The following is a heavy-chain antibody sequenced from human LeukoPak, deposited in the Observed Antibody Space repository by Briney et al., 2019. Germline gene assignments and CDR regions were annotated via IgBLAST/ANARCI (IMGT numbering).Heavy chain of an antibody. CDR1: GYTFTSCY. V-gene: IGHV1-46*01. J-gene: IGHJ4*02. Sequence: GASVKVSCKASGYTFTSCYMHWVRQAPGQGLEWMGIINPSGGSTSYAQKFQGKVTMTRDTSTSTVYMELSSLRSEDTAVYYCARDLRGRDVVVSPRDDYWGQGTLVTVSS. CDR2: INPSGGST. CDR3: ARDLRGRDVVVSPRDDY. D-gene: IGHD2-2*01.